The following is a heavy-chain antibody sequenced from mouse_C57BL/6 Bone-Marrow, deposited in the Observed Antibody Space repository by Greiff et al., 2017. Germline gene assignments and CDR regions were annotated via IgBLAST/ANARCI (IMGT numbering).Heavy chain of an antibody. CDR1: GFNIKDDY. V-gene: IGHV14-4*01. J-gene: IGHJ2*01. CDR2: IDPEIGDT. CDR3: SSFDGNYVDF. Sequence: EVQLQQSGAELVRPGASVKLSCTASGFNIKDDYIHWVKQRPEQGLEWIGWIDPEIGDTEYASKFQGKATITSDTSSNTAYLQLSSLTSEDTAVYYYSSFDGNYVDFWGQGTPLTVAS. D-gene: IGHD2-3*01.